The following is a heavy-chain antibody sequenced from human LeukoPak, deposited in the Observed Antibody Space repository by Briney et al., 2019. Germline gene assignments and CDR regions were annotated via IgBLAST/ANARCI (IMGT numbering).Heavy chain of an antibody. CDR2: ISSSSSYI. CDR1: GFTFSSYS. V-gene: IGHV3-21*01. CDR3: ARDTTMVRGAIFEISYYYYGMDV. Sequence: GGSLRLSCAASGFTFSSYSMNWVRQAPGKGLEWVSSISSSSSYIYYADSVKGRFTISRDNAKNSLYLQMNSLRAEDTAVYYCARDTTMVRGAIFEISYYYYGMDVWGQGTTVTVSS. D-gene: IGHD3-10*01. J-gene: IGHJ6*02.